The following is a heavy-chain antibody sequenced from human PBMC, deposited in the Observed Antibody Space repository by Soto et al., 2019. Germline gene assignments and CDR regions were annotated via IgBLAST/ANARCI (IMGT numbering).Heavy chain of an antibody. V-gene: IGHV1-3*01. D-gene: IGHD6-13*01. Sequence: GASVKVSCKVSGYTFTSYAMHWVRQAPGQRLEWMGWINAGNGNTKYSQKFQGRVTITRDTSASTAYMELSSLRSEDKAVYYCAREEQQLVWDWADPWAQGTLVTVSS. CDR1: GYTFTSYA. CDR2: INAGNGNT. J-gene: IGHJ5*02. CDR3: AREEQQLVWDWADP.